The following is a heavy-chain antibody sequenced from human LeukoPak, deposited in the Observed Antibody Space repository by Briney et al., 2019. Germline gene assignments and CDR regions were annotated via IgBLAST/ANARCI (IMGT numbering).Heavy chain of an antibody. V-gene: IGHV3-74*01. CDR2: VNSDGRST. D-gene: IGHD3-3*01. J-gene: IGHJ3*02. CDR3: ARGYDFWRKDI. Sequence: GGSLRLSCAASGFTFSSYWMHWVRQAPGKGLVWVSHVNSDGRSTNYADSVKGRFTISRDNAKSTLYLQMNSLTAEDTAVYYCARGYDFWRKDIWGQGTMVTVSS. CDR1: GFTFSSYW.